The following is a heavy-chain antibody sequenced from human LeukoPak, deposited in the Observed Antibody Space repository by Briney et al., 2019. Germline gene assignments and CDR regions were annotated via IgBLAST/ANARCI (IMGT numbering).Heavy chain of an antibody. J-gene: IGHJ4*02. D-gene: IGHD6-13*01. Sequence: GASLKISCKHSESCFPNYCIGWVRQLPGKGLEWMGIIYPDDSDTRYSPSFQGQVTISADKSISTAYLQWSSLKASDTAMYYCAIGRGGQQLGDYWGEGTLVTVSS. CDR1: ESCFPNYC. CDR3: AIGRGGQQLGDY. CDR2: IYPDDSDT. V-gene: IGHV5-51*01.